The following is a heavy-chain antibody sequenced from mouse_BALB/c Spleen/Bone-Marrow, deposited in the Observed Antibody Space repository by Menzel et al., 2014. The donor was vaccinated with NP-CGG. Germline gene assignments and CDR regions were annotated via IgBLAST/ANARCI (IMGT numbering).Heavy chain of an antibody. CDR1: GFTFSDYY. V-gene: IGHV5-4*02. J-gene: IGHJ4*01. CDR3: ARYGSSPYAMDY. CDR2: ISDGGSYT. Sequence: DVKLVESGGGLVKPGGSLKLSCAASGFTFSDYYMYWVRQTPGKRLEWVATISDGGSYTYYPDSVKGRFTISRDNAKNNLYLQMSSLKSEDTAMYYCARYGSSPYAMDYWGQGTSVTVSS. D-gene: IGHD1-1*01.